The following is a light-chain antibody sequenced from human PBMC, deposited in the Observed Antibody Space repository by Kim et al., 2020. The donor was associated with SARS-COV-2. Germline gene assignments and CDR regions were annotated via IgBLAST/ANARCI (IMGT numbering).Light chain of an antibody. Sequence: QLVLTQPPSASASLGASVTLTCTLSSGYSNYKVDWYQQRPGKGPRFVMRVDTGGIVGSKGDGIPDRFSVLGSGLNRYLTIKNIQEEDESVYHCGADHGSGSGNNFLVVFGGGTQLTVL. CDR1: SGYSNYK. CDR2: VDTGGIVG. J-gene: IGLJ2*01. CDR3: GADHGSGSGNNFLVV. V-gene: IGLV9-49*01.